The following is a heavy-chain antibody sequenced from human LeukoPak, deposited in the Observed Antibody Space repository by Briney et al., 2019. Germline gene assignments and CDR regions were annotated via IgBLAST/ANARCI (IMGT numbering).Heavy chain of an antibody. CDR3: AKDRRYCSGGSCDLFDY. D-gene: IGHD2-15*01. Sequence: PGGSLRLSCAASGFTFSSYGMHWVRQAPGKGLEWVAFIRYDGSNKYYADSVEGRFTISRDNSKNTLYLQMNSLRAEDTAVYYCAKDRRYCSGGSCDLFDYWGQGTLVTVSS. CDR1: GFTFSSYG. J-gene: IGHJ4*02. CDR2: IRYDGSNK. V-gene: IGHV3-30*02.